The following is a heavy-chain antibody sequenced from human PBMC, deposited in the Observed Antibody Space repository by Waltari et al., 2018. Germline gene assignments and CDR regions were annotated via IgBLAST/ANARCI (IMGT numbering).Heavy chain of an antibody. CDR2: ISGSGGST. CDR3: AKGHSSGWSYYYYGMDV. D-gene: IGHD6-19*01. V-gene: IGHV3-23*01. J-gene: IGHJ6*02. Sequence: EVQLLESGGGLVQPGGSLRLSCAASGFTFSSYAMSWVRQAPGKGLEWVSAISGSGGSTYYADSVKGRFTSSRDNSKNTLYLQMNSLRAEDTAVYYCAKGHSSGWSYYYYGMDVWGQGTTVTVSS. CDR1: GFTFSSYA.